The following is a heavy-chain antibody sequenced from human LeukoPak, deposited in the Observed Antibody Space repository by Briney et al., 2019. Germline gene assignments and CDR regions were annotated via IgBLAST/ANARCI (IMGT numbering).Heavy chain of an antibody. CDR1: GFTFSDYG. D-gene: IGHD1-26*01. CDR3: AKDRSYSWSFDY. Sequence: GGALRLSCAASGFTFSDYGMHWVRQAPGKGLEWVAMISHDGKKKYHADSVKGRFTISRDDTENTLYLQRNSLRPEDTAVYYCAKDRSYSWSFDYWGQGTLVTVSS. CDR2: ISHDGKKK. J-gene: IGHJ4*02. V-gene: IGHV3-30*18.